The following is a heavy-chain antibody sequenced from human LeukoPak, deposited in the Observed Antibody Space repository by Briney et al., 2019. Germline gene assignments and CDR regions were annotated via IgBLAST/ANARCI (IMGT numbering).Heavy chain of an antibody. J-gene: IGHJ4*02. CDR3: AAPGIAAAGTRGYFDY. CDR1: GGTFSSYA. D-gene: IGHD6-13*01. V-gene: IGHV1-69*01. CDR2: IIPIFGTA. Sequence: SVKVSCKASGGTFSSYAISWVRQAPGQGLEWMGGIIPIFGTANYAQKFQGRVTITADESTSTAYMELSGLRSEDTAVYYCAAPGIAAAGTRGYFDYWGQGTLVTVSS.